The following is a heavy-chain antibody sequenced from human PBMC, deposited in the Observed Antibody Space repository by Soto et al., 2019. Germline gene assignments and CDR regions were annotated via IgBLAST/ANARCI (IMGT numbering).Heavy chain of an antibody. D-gene: IGHD5-18*01. J-gene: IGHJ4*02. V-gene: IGHV3-30-3*01. CDR1: GFTFSSYA. Sequence: QVQLVESGGGVVQPGRSLRLSCAASGFTFSSYAMHWVPQAPGKGLEWVAVISYDGSNKYYADSVKGRFTISRDNSKNTLYLQMNSLRAEDTAVYYCARDLRHSYGYLEVDDYWGQGTLVTVSS. CDR2: ISYDGSNK. CDR3: ARDLRHSYGYLEVDDY.